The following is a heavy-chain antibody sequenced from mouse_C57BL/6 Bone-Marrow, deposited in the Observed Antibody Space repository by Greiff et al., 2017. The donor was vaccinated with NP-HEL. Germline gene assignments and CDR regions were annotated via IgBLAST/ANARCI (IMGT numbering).Heavy chain of an antibody. CDR1: GFNIKDDY. D-gene: IGHD1-1*01. Sequence: VHVKQSGAELVRPGASVKLSCTASGFNIKDDYMHWVKQRPEQGLEWIGWIDPENGDTEYASKFQGKATITADTSSNTAYLQLSSLTSEDTAVYYCTTSGYYGSSYRYFDVWGTGTTVTVSS. J-gene: IGHJ1*03. V-gene: IGHV14-4*01. CDR3: TTSGYYGSSYRYFDV. CDR2: IDPENGDT.